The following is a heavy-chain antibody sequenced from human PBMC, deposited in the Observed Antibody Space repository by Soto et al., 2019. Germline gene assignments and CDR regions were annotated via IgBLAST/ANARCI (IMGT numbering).Heavy chain of an antibody. D-gene: IGHD4-17*01. Sequence: PSETLSLTCAVYGGSFRNYYWSWIRQSPGKGLEWIAEINQSGSTNYNPSLKSRVTMSQDRSKDQFSLSLSSVTAADTAVYYCATLAPWGDYVFGLAWGQGTLVTVSS. CDR1: GGSFRNYY. J-gene: IGHJ5*02. V-gene: IGHV4-34*01. CDR3: ATLAPWGDYVFGLA. CDR2: INQSGST.